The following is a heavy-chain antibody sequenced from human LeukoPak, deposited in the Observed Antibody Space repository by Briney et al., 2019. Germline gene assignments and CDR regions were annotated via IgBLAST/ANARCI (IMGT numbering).Heavy chain of an antibody. CDR1: GFSFNNYA. CDR2: ILASGDTT. Sequence: GGSLRLSCAVSGFSFNNYAMSWVRQAPGRGLEWVAAILASGDTTYYADSVKGRFIISRDNSKDTLYLRVNSLRAEDTAIYFCAKDEAWRPAADWGQGALVTVSS. D-gene: IGHD2-2*01. J-gene: IGHJ4*02. CDR3: AKDEAWRPAAD. V-gene: IGHV3-23*01.